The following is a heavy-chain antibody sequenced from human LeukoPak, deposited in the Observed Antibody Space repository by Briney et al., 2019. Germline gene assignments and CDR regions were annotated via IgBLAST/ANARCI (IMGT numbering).Heavy chain of an antibody. CDR3: ARSDGDDFWSGQQSSGVFDY. Sequence: PGGSLRLSCAASGFTFDDYAMHWVRQAPGKGLEWVSGISWNSGSIGYADSVKGRFTISRDNAKNSLYLQMNSLRAEDTAVYYCARSDGDDFWSGQQSSGVFDYWGQGTLVTVSS. V-gene: IGHV3-9*01. J-gene: IGHJ4*02. D-gene: IGHD3-3*01. CDR2: ISWNSGSI. CDR1: GFTFDDYA.